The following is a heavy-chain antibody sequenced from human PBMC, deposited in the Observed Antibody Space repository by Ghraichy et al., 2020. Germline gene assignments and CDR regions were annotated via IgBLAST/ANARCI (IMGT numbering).Heavy chain of an antibody. CDR2: IYTSGST. D-gene: IGHD3-10*01. CDR1: GGSITSYY. V-gene: IGHV4-4*07. Sequence: SETLSLTCTVSGGSITSYYWSWIRQPAGKGLEWIGRIYTSGSTNYNPSLKSRVTISVDTYKNQFSLKLSSVTAADTAVYYCERLRITMGGIYAFDIWGQGKVVIVSS. CDR3: ERLRITMGGIYAFDI. J-gene: IGHJ3*02.